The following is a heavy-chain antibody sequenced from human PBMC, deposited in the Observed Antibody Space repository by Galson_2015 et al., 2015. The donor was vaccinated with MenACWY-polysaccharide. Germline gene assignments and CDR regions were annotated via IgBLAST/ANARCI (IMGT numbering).Heavy chain of an antibody. D-gene: IGHD3-10*01. CDR3: ARVNYGSGSEDTEAGWFHP. Sequence: SETLSLTCAVSGVSISSSYWWTWVRQSPGKGLEWFGEIYQSGSTNYNPSLKSGVSISVDKAKNEFSLKLTSVTAADTAVYYCARVNYGSGSEDTEAGWFHPWGHGTLVTVSS. V-gene: IGHV4-4*02. CDR1: GVSISSSYW. CDR2: IYQSGST. J-gene: IGHJ5*02.